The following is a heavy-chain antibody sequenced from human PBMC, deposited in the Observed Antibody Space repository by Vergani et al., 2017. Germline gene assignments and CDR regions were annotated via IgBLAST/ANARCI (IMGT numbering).Heavy chain of an antibody. CDR1: GGTFSSYA. CDR2: IIPILGIA. D-gene: IGHD3-3*01. V-gene: IGHV1-69*04. J-gene: IGHJ6*02. CDR3: ARGAYYDFWSGYSRYGMDV. Sequence: QVQLVQSGAEVKKPGSSVKVSCKASGGTFSSYAISWVRQAPGQGLEWMGRIIPILGIANYAQKFQGRVTITADKSTSTAYMELSSLRSEDTAVYYCARGAYYDFWSGYSRYGMDVWGQGTTVTVS.